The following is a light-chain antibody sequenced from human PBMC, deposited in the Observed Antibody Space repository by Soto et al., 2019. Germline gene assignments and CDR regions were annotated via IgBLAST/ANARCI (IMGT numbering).Light chain of an antibody. CDR1: QSVASSY. J-gene: IGKJ3*01. CDR2: GTS. CDR3: QQYGGSPFT. V-gene: IGKV3-20*01. Sequence: EIVLTQSPGTLSLSPGERATLSCRASQSVASSYLGWYQQKLGQAPRLLIYGTSTRATGVPDRFSGSGSGTDFTLTISRLETDDSAVYYCQQYGGSPFTFGPGTKVDIK.